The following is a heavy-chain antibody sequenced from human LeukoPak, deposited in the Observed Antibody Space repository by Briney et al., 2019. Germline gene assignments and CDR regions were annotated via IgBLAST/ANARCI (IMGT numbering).Heavy chain of an antibody. CDR1: GGSFSGYY. Sequence: SETLSLTCAVYGGSFSGYYWSWIRQPPGKGLEWIGEINHSGSTNYNPSLKSRVTISVDTSKNQFSLKLSSVTAADTAVYYCARAHYDYVWGSLHLYYFDYWGQGTLVTVSS. V-gene: IGHV4-34*01. D-gene: IGHD3-16*01. CDR3: ARAHYDYVWGSLHLYYFDY. J-gene: IGHJ4*02. CDR2: INHSGST.